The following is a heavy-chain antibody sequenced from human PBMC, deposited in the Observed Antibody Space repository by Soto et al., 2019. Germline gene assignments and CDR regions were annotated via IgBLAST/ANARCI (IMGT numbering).Heavy chain of an antibody. V-gene: IGHV1-69*13. J-gene: IGHJ6*02. CDR1: GGTFSSYA. Sequence: SVKVSCKASGGTFSSYAISWVRQAPGQGLEWMGGIIPIFGTANYAQKIQGRVTITADESTSTAYMELSSLRSEDTAVYYFASYGGSGSYYTNYYYYGMDVWGQGTTVTVSS. CDR3: ASYGGSGSYYTNYYYYGMDV. CDR2: IIPIFGTA. D-gene: IGHD3-10*01.